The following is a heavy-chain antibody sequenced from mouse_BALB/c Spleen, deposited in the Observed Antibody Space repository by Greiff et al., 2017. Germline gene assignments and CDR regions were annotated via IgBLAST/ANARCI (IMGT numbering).Heavy chain of an antibody. D-gene: IGHD2-10*02. CDR3: ARDQGYDYDAMDY. CDR2: IWAGGST. V-gene: IGHV2-9*02. CDR1: GFSLTSYG. J-gene: IGHJ4*01. Sequence: VQLVESGPGLVAPSQSLSITCTVSGFSLTSYGVHWVRQPPGKGLEWLGVIWAGGSTNYNSALMSRLSISKDNSKSQVFLKMNSLQTDDTAMYYCARDQGYDYDAMDYWGQGTSVTVSS.